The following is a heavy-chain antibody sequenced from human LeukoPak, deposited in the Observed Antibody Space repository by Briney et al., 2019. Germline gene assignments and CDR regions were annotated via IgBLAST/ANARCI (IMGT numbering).Heavy chain of an antibody. V-gene: IGHV4-39*02. CDR1: GGSISSGSYY. D-gene: IGHD5-12*01. J-gene: IGHJ3*02. CDR3: AREISGCDSGGTDAFDI. CDR2: IYYSGST. Sequence: SETLSLTCTVSGGSISSGSYYWSWIRQPPGKGLEWIGSIYYSGSTYYNPSLKSRVTISVDTSKNQFSLKLSSVTAADTAVYYCAREISGCDSGGTDAFDIWGQGTMVTVSS.